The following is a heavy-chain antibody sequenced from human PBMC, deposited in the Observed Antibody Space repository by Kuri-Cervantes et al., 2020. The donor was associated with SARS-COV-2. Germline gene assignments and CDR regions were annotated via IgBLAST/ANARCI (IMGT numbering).Heavy chain of an antibody. CDR3: ARVPYYYDGSGFFYFDY. V-gene: IGHV3-30-3*01. D-gene: IGHD3-22*01. J-gene: IGHJ4*02. CDR1: DFTFRNYA. Sequence: GASLKISCAASDFTFRNYAMHWVRPAPGEGLEWVAVISYDGTNKYYADFVKGRFTISRNNSNNTLYLQMNSLRVEDTAVYYCARVPYYYDGSGFFYFDYWGQGTLVTVSS. CDR2: ISYDGTNK.